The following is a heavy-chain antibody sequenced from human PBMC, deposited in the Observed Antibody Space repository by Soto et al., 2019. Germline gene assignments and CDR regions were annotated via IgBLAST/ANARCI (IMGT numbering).Heavy chain of an antibody. D-gene: IGHD2-15*01. J-gene: IGHJ6*02. CDR1: GGTFSSYA. CDR3: AREMAISGGGGYYYGMDV. CDR2: IIPIFGTA. V-gene: IGHV1-69*13. Sequence: PVKVSCKASGGTFSSYAISWVRQAPGQGLEWMGGIIPIFGTANYAQKFQGRVTITADESTRTAYMELSSLRSEDTAVYFCAREMAISGGGGYYYGMDVWGQGTTVTVSS.